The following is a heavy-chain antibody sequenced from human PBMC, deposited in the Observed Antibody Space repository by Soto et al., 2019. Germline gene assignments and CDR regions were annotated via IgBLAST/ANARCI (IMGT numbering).Heavy chain of an antibody. J-gene: IGHJ6*02. Sequence: QVQLVQSGAEVKKPGSSVKVSCKASGGTFSSYAISWVRQAPGQGLEWMGGIIPIFGTANYAQKFQGRVTITADKSTSTAYMELSSLRSEDTAVYYCANKIVGYSGYDFYYYYGMDVWGQGTTVTVSS. CDR2: IIPIFGTA. D-gene: IGHD5-12*01. CDR3: ANKIVGYSGYDFYYYYGMDV. V-gene: IGHV1-69*06. CDR1: GGTFSSYA.